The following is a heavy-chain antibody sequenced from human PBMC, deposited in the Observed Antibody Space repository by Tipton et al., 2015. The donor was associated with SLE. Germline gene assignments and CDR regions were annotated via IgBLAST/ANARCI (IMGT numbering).Heavy chain of an antibody. CDR2: INHSGST. V-gene: IGHV4-34*01. CDR3: ATSIAAAGTGWFDP. D-gene: IGHD6-13*01. J-gene: IGHJ5*02. CDR1: GGSFSGYY. Sequence: TLSLTCAVYGGSFSGYYWSWIRQPPGKGLEWIGEINHSGSTNYNPSLKSRVTISVDTSKNQFSLKLSSVTAADTAVYYRATSIAAAGTGWFDPWGQGTLVTVSS.